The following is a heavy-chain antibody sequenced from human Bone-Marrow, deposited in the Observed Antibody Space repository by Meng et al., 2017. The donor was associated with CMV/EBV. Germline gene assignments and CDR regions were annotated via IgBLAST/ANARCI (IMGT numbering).Heavy chain of an antibody. CDR3: ARVVRRLYQLCSAY. J-gene: IGHJ4*02. D-gene: IGHD2-2*01. CDR1: GFTFSSYA. V-gene: IGHV3-23*01. CDR2: ISGSGGST. Sequence: ETLSLTCAASGFTFSSYAMSWVRQAPGKGLEWVSAISGSGGSTYYADSVKGRFTISRDNSKNTLFLQMNSLRPEDTSVYYCARVVRRLYQLCSAYWGQRALVTVSS.